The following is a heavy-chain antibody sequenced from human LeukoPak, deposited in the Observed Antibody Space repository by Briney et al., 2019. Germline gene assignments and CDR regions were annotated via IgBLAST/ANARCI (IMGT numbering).Heavy chain of an antibody. J-gene: IGHJ4*02. CDR1: GGSISSYY. D-gene: IGHD1-26*01. CDR3: ARAIGGSFGFNFDY. V-gene: IGHV4-59*01. CDR2: VHYSGST. Sequence: SETLSLTCTVSGGSISSYYWNWIRQSPGKGPQWVGYVHYSGSTYYSPSLQSRVTISVDTFRNQFSLKLSSVTAADTAVYYCARAIGGSFGFNFDYWGQGALVTVSS.